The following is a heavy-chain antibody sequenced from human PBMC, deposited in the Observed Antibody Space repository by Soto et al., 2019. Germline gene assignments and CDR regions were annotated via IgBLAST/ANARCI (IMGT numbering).Heavy chain of an antibody. J-gene: IGHJ6*02. CDR1: GFTFDDYA. D-gene: IGHD2-2*01. CDR2: ISWNSGSI. V-gene: IGHV3-9*03. Sequence: PGGSLRLSCAASGFTFDDYAMHWVRQAPGKGLEWVSGISWNSGSIGYADSVKGRFTISRDNAKNSLYLQMNSLRDEDMAVYYCARDGYCVSSSCYFLPDVWGQGTTVTLSS. CDR3: ARDGYCVSSSCYFLPDV.